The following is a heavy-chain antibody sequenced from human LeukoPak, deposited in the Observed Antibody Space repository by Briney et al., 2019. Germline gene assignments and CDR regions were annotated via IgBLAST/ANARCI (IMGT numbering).Heavy chain of an antibody. Sequence: GESLKISCAASGFTFSSYAMSWVRQAPGKGLEWVSGISGSGGRTYYADSVKGRFTISRDNSKNTLFVQMNSLRAEDTAVYYCAKDRSCTNNICHGDFDYWGQGTLVTVSS. CDR1: GFTFSSYA. J-gene: IGHJ4*02. V-gene: IGHV3-23*01. CDR3: AKDRSCTNNICHGDFDY. CDR2: ISGSGGRT. D-gene: IGHD2-8*01.